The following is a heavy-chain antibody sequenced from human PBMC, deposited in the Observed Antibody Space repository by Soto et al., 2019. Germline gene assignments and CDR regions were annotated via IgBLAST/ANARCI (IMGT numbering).Heavy chain of an antibody. D-gene: IGHD1-26*01. V-gene: IGHV5-51*01. CDR2: IYPGDSDT. Sequence: GESLKISCKASGYSFTSYWIGWVRQMPGKGLEWMGIIYPGDSDTRYSPSFQGQVTISADKSISTAYLQWSSLKASDTAMYYCAAYSGSFYYGVDVWGQGTTVTVSS. CDR3: AAYSGSFYYGVDV. J-gene: IGHJ6*02. CDR1: GYSFTSYW.